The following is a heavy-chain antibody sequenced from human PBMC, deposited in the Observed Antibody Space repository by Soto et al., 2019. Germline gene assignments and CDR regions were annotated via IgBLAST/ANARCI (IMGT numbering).Heavy chain of an antibody. J-gene: IGHJ4*02. V-gene: IGHV1-69*02. CDR1: GGTFSNYP. CDR2: IFTLTDIP. Sequence: QVQLVQSGTEVKKPGSSVKVSCKASGGTFSNYPINWVRQSPGQGLEWMGSIFTLTDIPDYAQDFQARLSISADKSTSTAYMELSSLTSDDTAMYFCARGPLVVLNYFESWGQGTLVTVSS. CDR3: ARGPLVVLNYFES.